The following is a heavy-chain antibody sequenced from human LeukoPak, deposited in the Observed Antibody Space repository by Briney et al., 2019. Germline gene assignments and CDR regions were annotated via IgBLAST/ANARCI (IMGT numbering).Heavy chain of an antibody. J-gene: IGHJ5*02. V-gene: IGHV4-4*02. Sequence: SETLSLTCAVSGGSISSSNWWSWVRQPPGKGLEWIGEIYHSGSTNYNPFLKSRVTISVDKSKNQFSLKLSSVTAADTAVYYCARDDDITSGGFDPWGQGTLVTVSS. CDR3: ARDDDITSGGFDP. CDR1: GGSISSSNW. CDR2: IYHSGST. D-gene: IGHD6-19*01.